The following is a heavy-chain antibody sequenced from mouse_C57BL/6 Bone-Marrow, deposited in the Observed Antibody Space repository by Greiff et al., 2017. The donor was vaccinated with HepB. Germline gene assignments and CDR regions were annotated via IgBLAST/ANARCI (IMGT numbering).Heavy chain of an antibody. D-gene: IGHD2-2*01. CDR3: ARHGYDGFAY. V-gene: IGHV5-9*01. J-gene: IGHJ3*01. Sequence: EVQGVESGGGLVKPGGSLKLSCAASGFTFSSYTMSWVRQTPEKRLEWVATISGGGGNTYYPDSVKGRFTISRDNAKNTLYLQMSSLRSEDTALYYCARHGYDGFAYWGQGTLVTVSA. CDR1: GFTFSSYT. CDR2: ISGGGGNT.